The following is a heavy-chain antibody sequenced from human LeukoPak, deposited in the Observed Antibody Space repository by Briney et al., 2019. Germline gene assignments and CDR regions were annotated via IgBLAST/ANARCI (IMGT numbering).Heavy chain of an antibody. CDR2: ISTSSIYI. Sequence: PGGSLRLSCAASGFTFSTYNMNWVRQAPGKGLEWVSSISTSSIYIYYADSVKGRFTISRDNAKNSVYLQMNSLRTEDTAVYYCAREQDRNDRGGLDYWGQGTLVTVSS. CDR1: GFTFSTYN. V-gene: IGHV3-21*01. J-gene: IGHJ4*02. CDR3: AREQDRNDRGGLDY. D-gene: IGHD1-1*01.